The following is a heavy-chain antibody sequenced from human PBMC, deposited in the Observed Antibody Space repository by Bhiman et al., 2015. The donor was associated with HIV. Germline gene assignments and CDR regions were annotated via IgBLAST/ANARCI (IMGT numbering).Heavy chain of an antibody. Sequence: EVQLVESGGALVKPGGSLRLSCAASGFTFTDAWMSWVRQAPGKGLEWVGRIKTKTDGGTADYAAPVKGRFTISRDDSKGTLSLQMNSLNIEDTAVYYCTTDRAVAGRGFDFWGQGILVTVSS. D-gene: IGHD6-19*01. CDR2: IKTKTDGGTA. CDR3: TTDRAVAGRGFDF. V-gene: IGHV3-15*02. J-gene: IGHJ4*02. CDR1: GFTFTDAW.